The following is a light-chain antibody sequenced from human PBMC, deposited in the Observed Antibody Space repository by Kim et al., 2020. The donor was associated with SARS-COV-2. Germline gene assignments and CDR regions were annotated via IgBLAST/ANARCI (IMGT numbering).Light chain of an antibody. V-gene: IGKV3-15*01. J-gene: IGKJ4*01. CDR1: QSVSSN. CDR2: GAS. Sequence: EIVMTQSTATLSVSPGERATLSCRASQSVSSNLAWYQQKPGQAPRLLIYGASTGATGIPARFSGSGSGTEFTLTISSLQSEDLAVYYCQQYNNWPLTFGGGSKVDIK. CDR3: QQYNNWPLT.